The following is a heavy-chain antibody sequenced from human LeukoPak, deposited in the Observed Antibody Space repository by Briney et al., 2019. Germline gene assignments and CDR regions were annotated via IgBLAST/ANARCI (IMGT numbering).Heavy chain of an antibody. Sequence: SETLSLTCAVYGGSFSGYYWSWIRQPPGKGLEWIGNVYYSGRTAYSPSLKSRVTISVDISKNQFSLQLNSVSAADTAVYYCVRETATYYYDSRGYYRQIEVFDIWGQGTPVIVSS. CDR2: VYYSGRT. D-gene: IGHD3-22*01. J-gene: IGHJ3*02. V-gene: IGHV4-59*01. CDR3: VRETATYYYDSRGYYRQIEVFDI. CDR1: GGSFSGYY.